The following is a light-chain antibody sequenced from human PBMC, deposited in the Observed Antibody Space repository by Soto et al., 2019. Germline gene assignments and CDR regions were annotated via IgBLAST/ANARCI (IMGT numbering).Light chain of an antibody. CDR1: QDISNY. Sequence: DIQMTQSPSSLSASVGDRVTITCQASQDISNYLNWYKQKPGKAPNLLIYDASNLETGVPSRFCGSGSETHFTFTISSLQPEDIATYYCQQYDNLPPTWTFGQGTKVEIE. CDR3: QQYDNLPPTWT. V-gene: IGKV1-33*01. CDR2: DAS. J-gene: IGKJ1*01.